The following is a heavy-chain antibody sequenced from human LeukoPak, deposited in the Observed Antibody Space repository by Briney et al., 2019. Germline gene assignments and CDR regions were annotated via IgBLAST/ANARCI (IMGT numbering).Heavy chain of an antibody. CDR1: GGSISSYY. Sequence: SETLSLTCTVSGGSISSYYWSWLRQPPGKGLEWIGYIYYSGSTNYNPSLKSRVTISVDTSKNQFSLKLSSVTAADTAVYYCARDRGRIAARHWFDPWGQGTLVTVSS. J-gene: IGHJ5*02. D-gene: IGHD6-6*01. CDR2: IYYSGST. V-gene: IGHV4-59*01. CDR3: ARDRGRIAARHWFDP.